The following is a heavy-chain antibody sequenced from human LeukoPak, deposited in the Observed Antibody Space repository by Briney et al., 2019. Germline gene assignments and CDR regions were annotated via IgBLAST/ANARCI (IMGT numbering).Heavy chain of an antibody. Sequence: ASVKVSCKASGYTFTSYDINWVRQATGQGLEWMGWMNPNSGNTGYAQKFQGRVTTTRNTSISTAYMELSSLRSEDTAVYYCARVRRGYGGNVYDYWGQGTLVTVSS. CDR1: GYTFTSYD. CDR3: ARVRRGYGGNVYDY. CDR2: MNPNSGNT. J-gene: IGHJ4*02. D-gene: IGHD4-23*01. V-gene: IGHV1-8*01.